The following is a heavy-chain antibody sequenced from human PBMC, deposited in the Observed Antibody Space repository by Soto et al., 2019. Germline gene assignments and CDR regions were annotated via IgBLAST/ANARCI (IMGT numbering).Heavy chain of an antibody. V-gene: IGHV1-8*01. CDR1: GYTFTSYD. D-gene: IGHD6-13*01. Sequence: QVQLVQSGAEVKKPGASVKVSCKASGYTFTSYDINWVRQATGQGLEWTGWMNPNSGNTGYAQKFQGRVTMTRNTSISTAYMEVSSLRSEDTAVYYCARVRKGIAAAGKDWFDPWGQGTLVTVSS. J-gene: IGHJ5*02. CDR3: ARVRKGIAAAGKDWFDP. CDR2: MNPNSGNT.